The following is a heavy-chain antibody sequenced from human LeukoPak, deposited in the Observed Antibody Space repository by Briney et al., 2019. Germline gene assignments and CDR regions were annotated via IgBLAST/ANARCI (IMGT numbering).Heavy chain of an antibody. D-gene: IGHD6-19*01. CDR2: IDHSGST. J-gene: IGHJ4*02. Sequence: SETLSLTCTVSGYSISSGYYWGWIRQPPGKGLEWTGSIDHSGSTYYNPSLKSRITTSLDTSKNQFSLNLSSVTAADTAVYYCARDSALAQAVMFDYWGQGTLVTVSS. CDR1: GYSISSGYY. CDR3: ARDSALAQAVMFDY. V-gene: IGHV4-38-2*02.